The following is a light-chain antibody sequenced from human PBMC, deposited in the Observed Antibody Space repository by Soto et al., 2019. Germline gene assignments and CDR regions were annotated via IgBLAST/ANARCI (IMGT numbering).Light chain of an antibody. CDR3: CSYAGSRV. J-gene: IGLJ3*02. V-gene: IGLV2-23*01. CDR2: EGS. CDR1: SSDVGSYNL. Sequence: QPVLTQPASVSGSPGQSITISCTGTSSDVGSYNLVSWYQQHPGKAPKLMIYEGSKRPSGVSNRFSGSKSGNTASLTISGLQAEDEADYCCSYAGSRVFGGGTKLTVL.